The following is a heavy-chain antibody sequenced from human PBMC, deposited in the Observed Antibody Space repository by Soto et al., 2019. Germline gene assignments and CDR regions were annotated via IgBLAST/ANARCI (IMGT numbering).Heavy chain of an antibody. CDR1: GFTFSNYG. CDR2: ISYDGNYQ. CDR3: AKDRRVRDGLDV. J-gene: IGHJ6*02. V-gene: IGHV3-30*18. D-gene: IGHD3-10*01. Sequence: QVQLVESGGGVVQPGRSLRLSCAASGFTFSNYGVHWVRQAPGSGLEWVALISYDGNYQYYADAVKGRFTIPRDNSKNTLYLEMTSLRSEDTAVYYCAKDRRVRDGLDVWGQGTTVTVSS.